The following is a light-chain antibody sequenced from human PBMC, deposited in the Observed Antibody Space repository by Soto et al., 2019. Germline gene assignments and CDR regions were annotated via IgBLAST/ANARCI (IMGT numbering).Light chain of an antibody. J-gene: IGKJ1*01. CDR3: LLHHNYPPT. V-gene: IGKV1-17*01. Sequence: DIQMTQSPSSLSASVGDRVTITCRASQDIRNDLGWYQQKPGKAPNRLFYAASSWQSGAPSRFSGSGSGTEFTLTISSLQPEDFATYYCLLHHNYPPTFGQGTKVEI. CDR1: QDIRND. CDR2: AAS.